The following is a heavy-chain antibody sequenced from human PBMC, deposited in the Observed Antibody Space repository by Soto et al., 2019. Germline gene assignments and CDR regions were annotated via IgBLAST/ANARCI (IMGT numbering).Heavy chain of an antibody. CDR3: ARVDRRDGYNEFDY. CDR1: GFTFSSYA. CDR2: ISYDGSNK. J-gene: IGHJ4*02. D-gene: IGHD5-12*01. V-gene: IGHV3-30-3*01. Sequence: ESGGGVVQPGRSLRLSCAASGFTFSSYAMHWVRQAPGKGLEWVAVISYDGSNKYYADSVKGRFTISRDNSKNTLYLQMNSLRAEDTAVYYCARVDRRDGYNEFDYWGQGTLVTVSS.